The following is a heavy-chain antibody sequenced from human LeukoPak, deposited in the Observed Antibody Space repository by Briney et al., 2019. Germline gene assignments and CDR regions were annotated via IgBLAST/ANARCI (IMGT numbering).Heavy chain of an antibody. CDR2: INHSGST. J-gene: IGHJ6*03. V-gene: IGHV4-34*01. D-gene: IGHD2-2*01. Sequence: PSETLSLTCAVYGGSFSGYYWSWIRQPPGKGLEWIGEINHSGSTNYNPSLKSRVTISVDTSKNQFSLKLSSVTAADTAVYYCARGVSCRSTSCYSYMDVWGKGTTVTVSS. CDR3: ARGVSCRSTSCYSYMDV. CDR1: GGSFSGYY.